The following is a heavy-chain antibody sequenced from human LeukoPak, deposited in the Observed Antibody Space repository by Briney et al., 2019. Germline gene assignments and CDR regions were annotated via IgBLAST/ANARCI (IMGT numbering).Heavy chain of an antibody. Sequence: GGSLRLSCAVSGFTFNSHWMHWVRQAPGKGLVWVSRINREGSSTSYADSVKGRFTMSRDNAKRTVYPQMNSLRAEDTAVYYCARDNGDYGDYWGQGTLVTVSS. V-gene: IGHV3-74*01. CDR3: ARDNGDYGDY. CDR1: GFTFNSHW. J-gene: IGHJ4*02. CDR2: INREGSST. D-gene: IGHD4-17*01.